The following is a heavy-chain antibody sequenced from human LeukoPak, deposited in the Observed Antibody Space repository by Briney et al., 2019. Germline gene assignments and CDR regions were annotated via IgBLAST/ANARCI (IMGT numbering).Heavy chain of an antibody. V-gene: IGHV4-61*02. J-gene: IGHJ5*02. D-gene: IGHD3-10*01. CDR2: IYTSGST. Sequence: SETLSLTCTVSGGSISSGSYYWSWIRQPAGKGLEWIGRIYTSGSTNYNPSLKSRVTISVDPSKNQFSLKLSSVTAADTAVYYCAILRTMVRGVTLGANWFDPWGQGTLVTVSS. CDR1: GGSISSGSYY. CDR3: AILRTMVRGVTLGANWFDP.